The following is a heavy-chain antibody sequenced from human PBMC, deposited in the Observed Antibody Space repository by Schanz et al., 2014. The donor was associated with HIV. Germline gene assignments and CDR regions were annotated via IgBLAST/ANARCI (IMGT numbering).Heavy chain of an antibody. Sequence: QEQLVESGGGVVQPGRSLRLSCVTSGFTYRNYGMHWVRQAPGKGLEWVAVTSYDGTKKHYADSVKGRFTISRDNSKNSLSLLIKSLRAEDAAVYYCAKDRNYYESKYRGKGNYYYYYGMDVWGQGTAVTVSS. V-gene: IGHV3-30*18. CDR2: TSYDGTKK. CDR3: AKDRNYYESKYRGKGNYYYYYGMDV. D-gene: IGHD3-22*01. CDR1: GFTYRNYG. J-gene: IGHJ6*02.